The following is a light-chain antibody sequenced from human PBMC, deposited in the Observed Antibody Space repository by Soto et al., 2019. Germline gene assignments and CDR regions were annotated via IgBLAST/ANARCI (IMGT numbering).Light chain of an antibody. CDR3: QQYGSSPIT. Sequence: EIVMTQSPGTLSLSPGERATLSCRANQSVSSSYLAWYQQKPGQATRLLIYGASSSATGIPDRFSGSGSGTYFTLTISSLEPEDFPVYYCQQYGSSPITFGQGTRLEIK. CDR2: GAS. CDR1: QSVSSSY. V-gene: IGKV3-20*01. J-gene: IGKJ5*01.